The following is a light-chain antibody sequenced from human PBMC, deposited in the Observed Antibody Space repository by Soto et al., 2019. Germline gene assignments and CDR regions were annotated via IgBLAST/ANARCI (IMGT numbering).Light chain of an antibody. Sequence: QSALTQPASVSGSPGQSITISCTGTSSDVGSYNLVSWYQQHPGKAPKLMIYEVSTRPSGVSTRFSGSKSGNSASLTISGLQADDGADYYCCSYAGSSTLVFGGGTKLTVL. J-gene: IGLJ3*02. V-gene: IGLV2-23*02. CDR3: CSYAGSSTLV. CDR1: SSDVGSYNL. CDR2: EVS.